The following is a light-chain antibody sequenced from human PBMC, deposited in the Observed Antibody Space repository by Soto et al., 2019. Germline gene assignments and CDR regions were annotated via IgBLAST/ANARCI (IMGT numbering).Light chain of an antibody. CDR2: GPS. V-gene: IGKV3-15*01. CDR3: QQYNNWPGT. CDR1: QSVSSK. J-gene: IGKJ1*01. Sequence: EIVLTQSPGTLSVSPGERATLSCRASQSVSSKLAWSQQKPGQAPRLLFYGPSTGATGIPARFSGSGSETEFTLSISSLQSQDFAVYYCQQYNNWPGTFGQGTKVEMK.